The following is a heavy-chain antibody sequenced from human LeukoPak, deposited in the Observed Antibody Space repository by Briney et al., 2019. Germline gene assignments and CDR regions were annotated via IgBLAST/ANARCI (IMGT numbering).Heavy chain of an antibody. Sequence: GGSLRLSCAASGFTFSSYGMHWVRQAPGKGLEWVTIIWYDGSNEYYADSVKGRFAFSRDNSKNTLYLQMNNLRVEDTAVYYCATSRGSYYMDVWGKGTTVTVSS. CDR1: GFTFSSYG. J-gene: IGHJ6*03. V-gene: IGHV3-33*01. D-gene: IGHD1-26*01. CDR2: IWYDGSNE. CDR3: ATSRGSYYMDV.